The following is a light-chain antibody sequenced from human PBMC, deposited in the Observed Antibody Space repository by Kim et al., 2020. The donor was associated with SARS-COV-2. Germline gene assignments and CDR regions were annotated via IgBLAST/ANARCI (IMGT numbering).Light chain of an antibody. CDR2: HDN. Sequence: GQRVTTICSGSSSNIGTNDVNGYQQLPRTAPKPLIYHDNRRPSGVPDRVSGSESGTSASLAIGGLQSEDEAQDYCAVWEYGLKGWAFGGGTQLTVL. CDR3: AVWEYGLKGWA. V-gene: IGLV1-44*01. CDR1: SSNIGTND. J-gene: IGLJ3*02.